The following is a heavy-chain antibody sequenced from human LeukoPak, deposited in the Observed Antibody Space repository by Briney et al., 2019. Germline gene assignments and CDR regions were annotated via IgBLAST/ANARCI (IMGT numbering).Heavy chain of an antibody. CDR1: GFTFSTYG. D-gene: IGHD2-21*01. CDR3: ARDWALPGFAY. J-gene: IGHJ4*02. V-gene: IGHV3-33*01. Sequence: PGGSLRLSCAASGFTFSTYGFHWVRQAPGKGLDWVAVIWYDGTITYYGDSVKGGFTLPKANSTNTLSLQLTRLRAEDTAVYYCARDWALPGFAYWGQGTLVTVSS. CDR2: IWYDGTIT.